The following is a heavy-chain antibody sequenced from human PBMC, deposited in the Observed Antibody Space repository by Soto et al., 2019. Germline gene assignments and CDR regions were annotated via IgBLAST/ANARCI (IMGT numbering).Heavy chain of an antibody. V-gene: IGHV1-69*02. CDR3: ARAHCSSTSCYSRPDPLDI. J-gene: IGHJ3*02. CDR2: IIPILGIT. D-gene: IGHD2-2*01. CDR1: GGTFSSYT. Sequence: SVKVSCKASGGTFSSYTISWVRQAPGQGLEWMGRIIPILGITNYAQKFQGRVTITADTSTSTAYMELSSLRSEDTAVYYCARAHCSSTSCYSRPDPLDIWGQGTMVTVSS.